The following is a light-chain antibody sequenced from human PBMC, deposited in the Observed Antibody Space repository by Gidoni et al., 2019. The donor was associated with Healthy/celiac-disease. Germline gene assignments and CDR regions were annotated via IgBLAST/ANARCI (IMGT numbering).Light chain of an antibody. V-gene: IGLV2-18*02. CDR3: SSYTSSSTFI. CDR2: EGS. Sequence: QSALTQPPSVSGSPGQSVTISCTGTSSDVGSYNRVSWYQPPPGTAPKLMIYEGSNRPSGVSDLFSGSKSGNTASLTISGLQAEDEADYYCSSYTSSSTFIFGTGTKVTVL. J-gene: IGLJ1*01. CDR1: SSDVGSYNR.